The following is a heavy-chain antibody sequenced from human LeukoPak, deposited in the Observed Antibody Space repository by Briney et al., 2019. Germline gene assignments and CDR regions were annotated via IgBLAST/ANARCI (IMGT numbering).Heavy chain of an antibody. Sequence: SETLSLTCTVSGYSISSGYYWSWIRQPPGKGLEWIGYIYYSGSTYYNPSLKSRVTISVDTSKNQFSLKLSSVTAADTAVYYCAREKPGSSWSFDYWGQGTLVTVSS. J-gene: IGHJ4*02. V-gene: IGHV4-30-4*01. CDR2: IYYSGST. D-gene: IGHD6-13*01. CDR1: GYSISSGYY. CDR3: AREKPGSSWSFDY.